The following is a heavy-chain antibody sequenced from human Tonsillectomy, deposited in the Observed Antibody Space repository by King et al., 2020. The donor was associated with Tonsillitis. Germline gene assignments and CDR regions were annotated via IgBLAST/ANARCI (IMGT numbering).Heavy chain of an antibody. CDR1: GFTFSSSA. Sequence: VQLVEFGGGLVQPGGSLKLSCEAAGFTFSSSAMHWVRQASGKGLEWVGRIRTKVNNYATTYAASVRGRFTISRSDSKSTAFLQMNSLKTENTAIYYCPTLRYCDDNGCDDYWGQGTLVTVSS. D-gene: IGHD2-21*01. CDR2: IRTKVNNYAT. CDR3: PTLRYCDDNGCDDY. V-gene: IGHV3-73*01. J-gene: IGHJ4*02.